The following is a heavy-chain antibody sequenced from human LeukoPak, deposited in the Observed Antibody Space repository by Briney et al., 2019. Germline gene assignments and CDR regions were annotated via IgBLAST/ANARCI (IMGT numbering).Heavy chain of an antibody. J-gene: IGHJ5*02. CDR3: AKDLVAAAGTGGNNWFDP. D-gene: IGHD6-13*01. V-gene: IGHV3-7*03. CDR1: GFTFTTYW. CDR2: IKQDGSET. Sequence: PGGSLRLSCTASGFTFTTYWMSWVRQAPGKGLEWVANIKQDGSETYYVDSVKDRFTISRDNAKNSLYLQMNSLRAEDTAVYYCAKDLVAAAGTGGNNWFDPWGQGTLVTVSS.